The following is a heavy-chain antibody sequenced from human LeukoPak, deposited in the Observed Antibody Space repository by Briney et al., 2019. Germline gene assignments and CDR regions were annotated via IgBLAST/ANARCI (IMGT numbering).Heavy chain of an antibody. CDR2: INDRGHT. J-gene: IGHJ4*02. V-gene: IGHV4-34*01. Sequence: PSETLSLTCAVHGGSFSGYHWNWIRQSPGKGLEWIGEINDRGHTNYNPSLESRVTISVGTSKKQFSLKLNSVTAADTAVYYCARDPTTVVTTPYYFDFWGQGTLVTVSS. CDR3: ARDPTTVVTTPYYFDF. D-gene: IGHD4-23*01. CDR1: GGSFSGYH.